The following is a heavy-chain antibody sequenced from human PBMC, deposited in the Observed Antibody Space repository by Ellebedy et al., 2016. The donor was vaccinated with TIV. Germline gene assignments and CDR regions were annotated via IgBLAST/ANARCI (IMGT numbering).Heavy chain of an antibody. D-gene: IGHD6-6*01. CDR2: MNPNSGNT. CDR1: GYTFSIYD. J-gene: IGHJ4*02. V-gene: IGHV1-18*01. CDR3: ARAPTSIATLPADY. Sequence: AASVMVSCKASGYTFSIYDINWVRQDTGQGLEWMGWMNPNSGNTNYAQKLQGRVTMTTDTSTSTAYMELRSLRSDDTAVYYCARAPTSIATLPADYWGQGTLVTVSS.